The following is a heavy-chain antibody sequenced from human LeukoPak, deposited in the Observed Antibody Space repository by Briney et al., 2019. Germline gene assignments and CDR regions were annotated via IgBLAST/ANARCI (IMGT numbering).Heavy chain of an antibody. D-gene: IGHD1-26*01. Sequence: ASVKVSCKASGYTFTSYDINWVRQAPGQGLEWMGWINPNSGGTNYAQKFQGRVTMTRDTSISTAYMELSRLRSDDTAVYYCAREPLYSGSCYNYYYGMDVWGQGTTVTVSS. CDR1: GYTFTSYD. J-gene: IGHJ6*02. CDR3: AREPLYSGSCYNYYYGMDV. V-gene: IGHV1-2*02. CDR2: INPNSGGT.